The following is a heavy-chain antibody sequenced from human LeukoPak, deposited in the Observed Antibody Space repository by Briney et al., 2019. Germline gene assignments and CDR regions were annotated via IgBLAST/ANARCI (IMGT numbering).Heavy chain of an antibody. CDR1: GGSISSSPYY. V-gene: IGHV4-39*01. D-gene: IGHD3-22*01. J-gene: IGHJ4*02. CDR2: ISYSGST. CDR3: ARLKSNYYDSSGYYDY. Sequence: PSETLSLTCTVSGGSISSSPYYWGWIRQPPGKGLEWIGSISYSGSTYYNPSLKSRVTISVDTSKNQFSLKLSSVTAADTAVYYCARLKSNYYDSSGYYDYWGQGTLVTVSS.